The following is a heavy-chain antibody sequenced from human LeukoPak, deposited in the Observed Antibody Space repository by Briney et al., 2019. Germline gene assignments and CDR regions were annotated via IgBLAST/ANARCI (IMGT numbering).Heavy chain of an antibody. CDR1: GYKFTNFW. CDR2: IYPGDSDT. J-gene: IGHJ4*02. CDR3: ARRGLERAAAGNFDY. Sequence: GESLKISCKGSGYKFTNFWIGWVRQMPGKGLEWMGIIYPGDSDTRYSPSFQGQVTISADKSISTAYLQWSSLKASDTAMYYCARRGLERAAAGNFDYWGQGTLVTVSS. D-gene: IGHD6-13*01. V-gene: IGHV5-51*01.